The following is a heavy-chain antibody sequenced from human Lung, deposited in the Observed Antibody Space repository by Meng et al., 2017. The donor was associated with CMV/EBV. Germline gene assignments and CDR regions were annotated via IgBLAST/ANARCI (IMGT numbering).Heavy chain of an antibody. J-gene: IGHJ4*02. CDR1: GFTFSTYW. CDR2: IKQDGGEK. CDR3: ATIRWYGISWYFDY. V-gene: IGHV3-7*01. Sequence: GGSXRLXXAASGFTFSTYWMGWVRQAPGKGLDWVANIKQDGGEKYYVDSVEGRFTISRDNAKNSLYLQMNSLRVEDTAVYYCATIRWYGISWYFDYWGQGXLVXVSS. D-gene: IGHD6-13*01.